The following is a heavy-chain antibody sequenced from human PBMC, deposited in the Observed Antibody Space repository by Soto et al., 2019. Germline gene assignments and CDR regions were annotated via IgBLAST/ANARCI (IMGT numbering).Heavy chain of an antibody. Sequence: EVQLVESGGGLVQPGGSLRLSCEASGITFSSYSMDWVRQAPGKGLEWVSYISSSSNTIYYADSVKGRFTISRDNAKNSLFLHMNSLRAEDTAVYYCAIDTSSSLDYWGQGTLVTVSS. CDR2: ISSSSNTI. CDR1: GITFSSYS. V-gene: IGHV3-48*01. D-gene: IGHD6-6*01. J-gene: IGHJ4*02. CDR3: AIDTSSSLDY.